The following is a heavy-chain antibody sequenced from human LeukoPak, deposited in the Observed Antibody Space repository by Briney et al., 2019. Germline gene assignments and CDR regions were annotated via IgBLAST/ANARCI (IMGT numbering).Heavy chain of an antibody. Sequence: GGSLRLSCAASGFIFNNYGLIWVRQAPGKGLEWGSAISGSGGSTYYADSVKGRFTISRDNSKNTLSLQMNSLRAEDTAVYYCATDYGSGGPLAFDIWGQGTMVTVSS. CDR1: GFIFNNYG. D-gene: IGHD3-10*01. J-gene: IGHJ3*02. CDR3: ATDYGSGGPLAFDI. CDR2: ISGSGGST. V-gene: IGHV3-23*01.